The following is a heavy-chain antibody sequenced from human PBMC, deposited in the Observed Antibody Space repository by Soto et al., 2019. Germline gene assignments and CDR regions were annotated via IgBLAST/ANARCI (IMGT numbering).Heavy chain of an antibody. CDR1: KYTFTTYD. CDR2: MNPGSGDT. CDR3: ARVAAHRVYYYYYGLDV. J-gene: IGHJ6*02. V-gene: IGHV1-8*01. Sequence: ASVKVSCKTSKYTFTTYDINWVRQAPGQGLEWMGWMNPGSGDTGYAQKFQGRVTMTRNTSIATAYMELSSLRSEDTAVYYCARVAAHRVYYYYYGLDVWGQGTTVTVS.